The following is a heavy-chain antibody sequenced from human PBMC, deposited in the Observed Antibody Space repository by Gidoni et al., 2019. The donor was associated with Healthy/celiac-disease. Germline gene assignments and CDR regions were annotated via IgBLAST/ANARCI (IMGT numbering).Heavy chain of an antibody. J-gene: IGHJ6*02. V-gene: IGHV1-46*01. CDR1: GYTFTSYS. D-gene: IGHD2-15*01. Sequence: QVQLVQSGAEVKKPGASVKVSCKASGYTFTSYSMHWVRQAPGQGLEWMGIINPSGGSTSYAQKFQGRVTMTRDTSTSTVYMELSSLRSEDTAVYYCARDPYCSGGSCHYSDYGMDVWGQGTTVTVSS. CDR3: ARDPYCSGGSCHYSDYGMDV. CDR2: INPSGGST.